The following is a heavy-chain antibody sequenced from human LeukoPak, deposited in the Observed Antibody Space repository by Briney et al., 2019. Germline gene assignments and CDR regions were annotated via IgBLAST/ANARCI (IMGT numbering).Heavy chain of an antibody. CDR2: IYYSGST. CDR1: GDSIRSYY. D-gene: IGHD3-10*01. J-gene: IGHJ3*02. V-gene: IGHV4-59*08. Sequence: SETLSLTCTVSGDSIRSYYWSWLRQPPGKGLEGIGYIYYSGSTNYNPSLKSRVTISVDTSKNQFSLKLSSVTAADTAVYYCARIRRYYGSGSYPRGAFDIGGQGTMVTVSS. CDR3: ARIRRYYGSGSYPRGAFDI.